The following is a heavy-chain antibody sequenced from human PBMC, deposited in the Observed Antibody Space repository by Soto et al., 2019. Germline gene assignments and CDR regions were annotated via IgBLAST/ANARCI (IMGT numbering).Heavy chain of an antibody. Sequence: PGGSLRLSCAASGFTFSSYGMHWVRQAPGKGLEWVAVIWYDGSNKYYADSVKGRFTISRDNSKNTLYLQMDSLRAEDTAVYYCARGNSGWVSKPFDIWGQGTMVTVSS. CDR1: GFTFSSYG. CDR3: ARGNSGWVSKPFDI. V-gene: IGHV3-33*01. J-gene: IGHJ3*02. D-gene: IGHD6-19*01. CDR2: IWYDGSNK.